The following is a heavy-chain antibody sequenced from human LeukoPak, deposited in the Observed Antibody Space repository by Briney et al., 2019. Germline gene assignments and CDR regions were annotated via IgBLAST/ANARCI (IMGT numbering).Heavy chain of an antibody. D-gene: IGHD3-10*01. CDR3: AKEGAESFPDAFDI. CDR2: ISYSGST. Sequence: SETLSLTCTVSGGSISPCYWSWLRQPPGRGLEWIGYISYSGSTKNNPSLKSRVTISVDTSKNQFSLKLTSVTAADTAVYYCAKEGAESFPDAFDIWGQGIMITVSS. CDR1: GGSISPCY. V-gene: IGHV4-59*01. J-gene: IGHJ3*02.